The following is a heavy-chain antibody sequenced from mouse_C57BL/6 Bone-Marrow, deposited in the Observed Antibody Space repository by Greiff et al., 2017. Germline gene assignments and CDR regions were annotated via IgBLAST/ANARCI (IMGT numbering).Heavy chain of an antibody. Sequence: VKLVESGAELARPGASVTMSCKASGYTFTSYTMHWVKQRPGQGLEWIGYINPSSGYTKYNQKFKDKATLTADKSSSTAYMQLSSLTSEDSAVYYCASYARDYWGQGTSVTVSS. CDR3: ASYARDY. V-gene: IGHV1-4*01. J-gene: IGHJ4*01. CDR2: INPSSGYT. CDR1: GYTFTSYT.